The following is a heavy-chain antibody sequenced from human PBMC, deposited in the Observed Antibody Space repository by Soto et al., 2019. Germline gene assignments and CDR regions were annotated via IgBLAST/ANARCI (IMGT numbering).Heavy chain of an antibody. J-gene: IGHJ5*02. V-gene: IGHV3-23*01. CDR2: ISGSGGST. D-gene: IGHD4-17*01. Sequence: GGSLRLSGAASGFTFSSYAISWVRQAPGKGLEWVSAISGSGGSTYYADSVKGRFTISRDNSKNTLYLQMNSLRAEDTAVYYCTKVWLRGDYDPKSFDPWGQGTLVPVSS. CDR3: TKVWLRGDYDPKSFDP. CDR1: GFTFSSYA.